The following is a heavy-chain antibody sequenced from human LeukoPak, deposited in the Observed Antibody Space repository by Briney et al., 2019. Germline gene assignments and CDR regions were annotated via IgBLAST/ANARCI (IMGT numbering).Heavy chain of an antibody. CDR3: ARVSDMKDAFGI. CDR1: GGSISSGGYS. V-gene: IGHV4-30-2*01. Sequence: TLSLTCAVSGGSISSGGYSWSWIRQPPGKGLEWIGYIYHSGSTYCNPSLKSRVTISVDRSKNQFSLKLSSVTAADTAVYYCARVSDMKDAFGIWGQGTMVTVSS. CDR2: IYHSGST. J-gene: IGHJ3*02. D-gene: IGHD3-9*01.